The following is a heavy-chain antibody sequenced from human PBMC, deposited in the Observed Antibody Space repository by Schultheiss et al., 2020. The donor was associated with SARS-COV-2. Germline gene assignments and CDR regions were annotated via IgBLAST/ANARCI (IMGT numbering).Heavy chain of an antibody. V-gene: IGHV4-59*12. J-gene: IGHJ3*02. CDR1: GGSISSYY. CDR2: IYYSGST. CDR3: ARAWIIAVAGTRTLEAFDI. D-gene: IGHD6-19*01. Sequence: SETLSLTCTVSGGSISSYYWSWIRQPPGKGLEWIGYIYYSGSTNYNPSLKSRVTISVDTSKNQFSLKLSSVTAADTAVYYCARAWIIAVAGTRTLEAFDIWGQGTTVTVSS.